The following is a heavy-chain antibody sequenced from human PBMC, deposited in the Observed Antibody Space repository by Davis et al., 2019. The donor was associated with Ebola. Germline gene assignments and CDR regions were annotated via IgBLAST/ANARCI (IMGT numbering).Heavy chain of an antibody. D-gene: IGHD3-22*01. Sequence: GGSLRLSCAASGFTVSSNYMSWVRQAPGKGLEWVSVIYSGGSTYYADSVKGRFTISRDNSKNTLYLQMNSLRAEDTAVYYCARESYYYDSSGYYTVDYWGQGTLVTVSS. CDR1: GFTVSSNY. J-gene: IGHJ4*02. V-gene: IGHV3-53*01. CDR3: ARESYYYDSSGYYTVDY. CDR2: IYSGGST.